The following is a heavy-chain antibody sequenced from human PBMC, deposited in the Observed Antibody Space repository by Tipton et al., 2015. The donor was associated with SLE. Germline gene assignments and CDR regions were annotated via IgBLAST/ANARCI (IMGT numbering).Heavy chain of an antibody. D-gene: IGHD4-17*01. Sequence: TLSLTCTVSNGSISNYYWSWIRQAPGKALEWIGYISYSGTTNYSPSLKSRVTLSVDTSKNQFSLKLSSVTAADTAVYYCARDRPTETEFWYFEFRGRSTLVTVSS. CDR1: NGSISNYY. J-gene: IGHJ2*01. CDR2: ISYSGTT. V-gene: IGHV4-59*01. CDR3: ARDRPTETEFWYFEF.